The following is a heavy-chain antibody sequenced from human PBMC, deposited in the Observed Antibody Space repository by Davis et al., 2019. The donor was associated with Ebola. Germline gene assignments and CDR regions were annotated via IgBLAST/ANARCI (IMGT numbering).Heavy chain of an antibody. CDR2: IIPIFGTA. V-gene: IGHV1-69*06. J-gene: IGHJ6*02. CDR3: ASTPSRQQLATLDTTGTDV. D-gene: IGHD6-13*01. Sequence: AASVKVSCKASGGTFSSYAISWVRQAPGQGLEWMGGIIPIFGTANYAQKFQGRVTITADKSTSTAYMELSSLRSEDTAVYYCASTPSRQQLATLDTTGTDVWDQGTTVTVSS. CDR1: GGTFSSYA.